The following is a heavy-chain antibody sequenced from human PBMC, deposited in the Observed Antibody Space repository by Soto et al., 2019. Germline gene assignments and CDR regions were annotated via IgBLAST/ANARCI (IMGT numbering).Heavy chain of an antibody. CDR2: IHYSGST. J-gene: IGHJ5*02. D-gene: IGHD3-22*01. CDR1: GGSISSGDYY. V-gene: IGHV4-30-4*01. Sequence: TLSLTCTVSGGSISSGDYYWSWIRQPPGKGLECIGYIHYSGSTYYDPSLKSRITISIDTSKNQFSLKLSSVTAADTAVYYCARTPIIYYDKNGYPKWFDPWGQGPLLTLSS. CDR3: ARTPIIYYDKNGYPKWFDP.